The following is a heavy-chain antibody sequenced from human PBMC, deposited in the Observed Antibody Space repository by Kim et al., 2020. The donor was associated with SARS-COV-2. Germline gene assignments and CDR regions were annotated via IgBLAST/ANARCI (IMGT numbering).Heavy chain of an antibody. CDR1: GFTFSSYG. V-gene: IGHV3-33*01. Sequence: GGSLRLSCAASGFTFSSYGMHWVRQAPGKGLEWVAVIWYDGSNKYYADSVKGRFTISRDNSKNTLYLQMNSLRAEDTAVYYCARDRRADYYGSGSAGMDVWGQGTTVTVSS. CDR2: IWYDGSNK. D-gene: IGHD3-10*01. J-gene: IGHJ6*02. CDR3: ARDRRADYYGSGSAGMDV.